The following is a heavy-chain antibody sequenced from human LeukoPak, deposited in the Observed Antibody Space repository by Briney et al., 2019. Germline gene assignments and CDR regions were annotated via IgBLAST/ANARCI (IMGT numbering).Heavy chain of an antibody. D-gene: IGHD6-13*01. CDR2: ISYSEST. V-gene: IGHV4-59*01. Sequence: SETLSLTCTVSGGSISSGYWSWIRQPPGKGLEWIGYISYSESTRYSPSLKSRVTMSIDTSMNQFSLKVTSVTAADTAVYYCARGSSRFDCWGQEPWSPSPQ. CDR3: ARGSSRFDC. CDR1: GGSISSGY. J-gene: IGHJ4*01.